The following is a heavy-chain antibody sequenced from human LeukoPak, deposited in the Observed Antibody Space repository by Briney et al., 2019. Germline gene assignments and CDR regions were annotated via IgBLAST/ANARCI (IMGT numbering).Heavy chain of an antibody. J-gene: IGHJ4*02. CDR1: GYTFTSYG. D-gene: IGHD2-15*01. CDR3: ARSPGYCSGGSCYLLPAY. V-gene: IGHV1-18*01. CDR2: ISAYNGNT. Sequence: GASVKVSCKASGYTFTSYGISWVRQAPGQGLEWMGWISAYNGNTNYAQKLQGRVTMTTDTSTSTAYMELRSLRSDDTAVYYCARSPGYCSGGSCYLLPAYWGQGTLATVSS.